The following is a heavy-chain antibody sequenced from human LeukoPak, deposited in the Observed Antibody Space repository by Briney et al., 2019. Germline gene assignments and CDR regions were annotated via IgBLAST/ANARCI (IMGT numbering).Heavy chain of an antibody. D-gene: IGHD3-22*01. CDR2: INHSGST. CDR1: GGSFSGYY. CDR3: ARGIRITMIVVVITTGLYYFDY. Sequence: SETLSLTCAVYGGSFSGYYWSWIRQPPGKGLEWIGEINHSGSTNYYPSLKSRVTISVDTSKNQFSLKLSSVTAADTAVYYCARGIRITMIVVVITTGLYYFDYWGQGTLVTVSS. J-gene: IGHJ4*02. V-gene: IGHV4-34*01.